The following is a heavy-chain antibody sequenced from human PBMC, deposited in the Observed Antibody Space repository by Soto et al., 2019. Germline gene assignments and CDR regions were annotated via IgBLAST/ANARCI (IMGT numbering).Heavy chain of an antibody. Sequence: QVQLVQSGAEVKKPGASVKVSCKASGYTFTSYDINWVRQATGQGLEWMGWMNPNSGNTGYAQKFQGRVTMTRTSSISTAYLGLSSRRSEDTAVYYCAREQPVRGFDPWGQGTLVTVSS. CDR3: AREQPVRGFDP. CDR1: GYTFTSYD. J-gene: IGHJ5*02. D-gene: IGHD6-13*01. V-gene: IGHV1-8*01. CDR2: MNPNSGNT.